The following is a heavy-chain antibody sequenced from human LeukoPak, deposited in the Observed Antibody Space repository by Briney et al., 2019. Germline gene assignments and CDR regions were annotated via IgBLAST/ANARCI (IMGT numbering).Heavy chain of an antibody. CDR1: GGSFSGYY. CDR2: INHSGST. Sequence: SETLSLTCAVYGGSFSGYYWSWIRQPPGKGLEWIGEINHSGSTNYNSSLKSRVTISVDTSKNQFSLKLSSVTAADTAVYYCARLARGSTYCSSTSCYPFDYWGQGTLVTVSS. J-gene: IGHJ4*02. CDR3: ARLARGSTYCSSTSCYPFDY. D-gene: IGHD2-2*01. V-gene: IGHV4-34*01.